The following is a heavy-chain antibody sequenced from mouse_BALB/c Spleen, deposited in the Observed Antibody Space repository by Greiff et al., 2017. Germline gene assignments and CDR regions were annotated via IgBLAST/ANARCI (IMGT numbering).Heavy chain of an antibody. J-gene: IGHJ2*01. V-gene: IGHV1S81*02. CDR3: ARYRIYYDYDVDY. Sequence: QVQLQQPGAELVKPGASVKLSCKASGYTFTSYWMHWVKQRPGQGLEWIGEINPSNGRTNYNEKFKSKATLTVDKSSSTAYMQLSSLTSEDSAVYYCARYRIYYDYDVDYWGQGTTLTVSS. CDR1: GYTFTSYW. CDR2: INPSNGRT. D-gene: IGHD2-4*01.